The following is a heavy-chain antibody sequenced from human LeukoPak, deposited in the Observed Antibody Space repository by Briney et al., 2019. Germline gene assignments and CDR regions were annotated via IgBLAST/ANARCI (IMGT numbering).Heavy chain of an antibody. Sequence: SETLSLTCTVSGGSVSSYYWSWIRQPPGKGLEWIGFIYYSGSTNYNPSLKSRVTISVDTSENQFSLKLSSVTAADTAVYYCARHFSRGLSMIRGQTFNFDYCGQGTLVTVSS. D-gene: IGHD3-10*01. J-gene: IGHJ4*02. CDR1: GGSVSSYY. CDR3: ARHFSRGLSMIRGQTFNFDY. CDR2: IYYSGST. V-gene: IGHV4-59*08.